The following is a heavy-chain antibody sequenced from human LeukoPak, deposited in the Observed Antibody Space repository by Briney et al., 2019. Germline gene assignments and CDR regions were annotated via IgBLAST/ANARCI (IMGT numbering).Heavy chain of an antibody. CDR2: IKQDGSEK. Sequence: GGSLRLSCAVSGFTFSSCWMNWVRQAPGKGLEWVANIKQDGSEKNYVDSVKGRFTISRDNAKSSLFLQMNDLRAEDTAVYYCAKGGRGNGEVYWGQGTLVTVSS. J-gene: IGHJ4*02. V-gene: IGHV3-7*01. D-gene: IGHD2-8*01. CDR3: AKGGRGNGEVY. CDR1: GFTFSSCW.